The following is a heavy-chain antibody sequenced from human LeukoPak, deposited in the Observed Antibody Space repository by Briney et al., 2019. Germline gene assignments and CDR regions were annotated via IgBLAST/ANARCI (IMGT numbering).Heavy chain of an antibody. CDR2: INHSGST. CDR3: ARGTIWVPAAILGENWFDP. V-gene: IGHV4-34*01. CDR1: GGSFSGYY. J-gene: IGHJ5*02. D-gene: IGHD2-2*01. Sequence: PSETLSLTCAVYGGSFSGYYWSWIRQPPGQGLEWIGEINHSGSTNYNPSLKSRVTISVDTSKNQFSLKLSSVTAADTAVYYCARGTIWVPAAILGENWFDPWGQGTLVTVSS.